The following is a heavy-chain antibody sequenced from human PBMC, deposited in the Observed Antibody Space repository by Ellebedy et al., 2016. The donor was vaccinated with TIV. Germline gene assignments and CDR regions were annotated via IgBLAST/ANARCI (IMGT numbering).Heavy chain of an antibody. CDR2: IKEDGSDK. CDR3: ATSRARVY. J-gene: IGHJ4*02. CDR1: GFTFSNYW. Sequence: GESLKISCAASGFTFSNYWMSWVRQAPGKGLEWVANIKEDGSDKYYVDSVKGRFTISRDNAKNSLYLQMNSLRVDDTAVYYCATSRARVYWGQGTLVTVSS. V-gene: IGHV3-7*01.